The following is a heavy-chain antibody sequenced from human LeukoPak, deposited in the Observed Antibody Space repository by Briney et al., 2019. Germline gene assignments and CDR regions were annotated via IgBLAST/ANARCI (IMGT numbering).Heavy chain of an antibody. CDR3: ASDGAYAMAV. V-gene: IGHV3-74*01. J-gene: IGHJ6*02. D-gene: IGHD1-26*01. CDR1: GSAFSRSW. Sequence: GGSLRLCCAASGSAFSRSWIHWVRQAPGKGLVWVSHINNDASRTTYADSVRGRFTISRDNAKNTVSLQMNSLRAEDTAVYYCASDGAYAMAVWGQGTTVTVSS. CDR2: INNDASRT.